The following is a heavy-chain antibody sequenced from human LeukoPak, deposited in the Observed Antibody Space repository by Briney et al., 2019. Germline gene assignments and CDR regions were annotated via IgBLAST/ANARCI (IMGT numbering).Heavy chain of an antibody. D-gene: IGHD6-13*01. V-gene: IGHV3-23*01. CDR1: GFPFRIYA. Sequence: GGSLRLSCAASGFPFRIYAMSWVRQAPGGGLEWVSAISGSGGSTYYADSVKGRFTISRDNSKNTLYLQMNSLRAEDTAVYYCAKERVAAAGNPYFDYWGQGTLVTVSS. CDR2: ISGSGGST. J-gene: IGHJ4*02. CDR3: AKERVAAAGNPYFDY.